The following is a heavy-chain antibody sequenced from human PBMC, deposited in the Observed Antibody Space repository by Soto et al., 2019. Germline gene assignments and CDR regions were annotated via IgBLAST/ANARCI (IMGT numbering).Heavy chain of an antibody. Sequence: SETLSLTCTVSGGSISSSSYYWGWIRQPPGKGLEWIGSIYYSGSTYYNPSLKSRVTISVDTSKNQFSLKLSSVTAADTAVYYCARRADIVVVRGMDVWGQGTTVTVSS. D-gene: IGHD2-2*01. CDR3: ARRADIVVVRGMDV. CDR1: GGSISSSSYY. J-gene: IGHJ6*02. V-gene: IGHV4-39*01. CDR2: IYYSGST.